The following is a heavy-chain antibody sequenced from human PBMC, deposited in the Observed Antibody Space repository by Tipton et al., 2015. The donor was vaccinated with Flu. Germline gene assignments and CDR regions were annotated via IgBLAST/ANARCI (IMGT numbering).Heavy chain of an antibody. Sequence: TLSLTCTVSGGSLSSFYWSWIRQPAGKGLEWIGRIYTSGSTKYNPSLMSRLSMSVDTSKNQFSLKLTSVTAADTAVYYCARGSGSGTYVIFDFWGQGTLVTVSS. V-gene: IGHV4-4*07. CDR3: ARGSGSGTYVIFDF. CDR2: IYTSGST. CDR1: GGSLSSFY. D-gene: IGHD3-10*01. J-gene: IGHJ4*02.